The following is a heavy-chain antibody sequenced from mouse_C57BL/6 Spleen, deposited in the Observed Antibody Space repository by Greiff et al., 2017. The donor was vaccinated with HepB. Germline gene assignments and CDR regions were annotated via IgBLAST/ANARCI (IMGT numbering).Heavy chain of an antibody. CDR3: ARSYGSSYDY. CDR1: GYTFTDYN. Sequence: VQLQQSGPELVKPGASVKMSCKASGYTFTDYNMHWVKQSHGKSLEWIGYINPNNGGTSYNQKFKGKATLTVNKSSSPAYMELRSLTSEDSAVYYCARSYGSSYDYWGQGTTLTVSS. J-gene: IGHJ2*01. V-gene: IGHV1-22*01. D-gene: IGHD1-1*01. CDR2: INPNNGGT.